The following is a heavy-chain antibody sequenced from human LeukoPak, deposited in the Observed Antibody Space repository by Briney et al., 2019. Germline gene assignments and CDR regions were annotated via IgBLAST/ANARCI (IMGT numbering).Heavy chain of an antibody. J-gene: IGHJ4*02. CDR2: ISYDGSNK. CDR3: ARDYYDSSGLDY. Sequence: GGSLRLSCAASGFTFSSSAMHWVRQAPGKGLEWVAVISYDGSNKYYADSVKGRFTISRDNSKNTLYLQMNSLRADDTAVYYCARDYYDSSGLDYWGQGTLVTVSS. D-gene: IGHD3-22*01. CDR1: GFTFSSSA. V-gene: IGHV3-30-3*01.